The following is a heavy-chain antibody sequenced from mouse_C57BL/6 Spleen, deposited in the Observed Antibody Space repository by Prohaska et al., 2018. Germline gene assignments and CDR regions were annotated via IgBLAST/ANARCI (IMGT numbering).Heavy chain of an antibody. D-gene: IGHD2-3*01. V-gene: IGHV1-75*01. Sequence: WIFPGSGSTYYNEEFKGKATRTVDKSSSTAYMLLSSLTSEDSAVYFCARGVTTTWGQGTLVTVSA. CDR2: IFPGSGST. J-gene: IGHJ3*01. CDR3: ARGVTTT.